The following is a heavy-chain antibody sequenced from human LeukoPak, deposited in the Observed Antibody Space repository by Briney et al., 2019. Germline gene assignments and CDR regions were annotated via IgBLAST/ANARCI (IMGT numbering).Heavy chain of an antibody. CDR1: GFICSNAW. CDR2: IKSKTDGGTT. D-gene: IGHD3-22*01. Sequence: GGSLRLSCAASGFICSNAWMSWVRQAPVKGLELVGRIKSKTDGGTTDYAAPVKGRFTISRDDSKNTLYLQMNSLKTEDTAVYYCTTDENYYDSSGYYYFDYWGQGTLVTVSS. CDR3: TTDENYYDSSGYYYFDY. V-gene: IGHV3-15*01. J-gene: IGHJ4*02.